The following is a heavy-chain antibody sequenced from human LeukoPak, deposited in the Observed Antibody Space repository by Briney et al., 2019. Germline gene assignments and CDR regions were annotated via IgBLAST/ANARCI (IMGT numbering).Heavy chain of an antibody. V-gene: IGHV3-21*01. Sequence: GGSLRLSCAASGFTFSTYSFTWVRQAPGKGLEWVSSISDGSTYIFYADSLKGRFTISRDDAKSSLYLQMNSLRAEDTAVYYCARVQYDSSGYSFDYWGQGTLVTVSS. CDR2: ISDGSTYI. D-gene: IGHD3-22*01. CDR3: ARVQYDSSGYSFDY. J-gene: IGHJ4*02. CDR1: GFTFSTYS.